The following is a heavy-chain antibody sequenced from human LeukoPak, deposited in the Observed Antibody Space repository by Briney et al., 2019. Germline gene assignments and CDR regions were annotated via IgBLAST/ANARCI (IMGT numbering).Heavy chain of an antibody. CDR1: GYTFTSYD. Sequence: GASVKVSCKASGYTFTSYDINWVRQATGQGLEWMGWMNPNSGNTGYAQKFQGRVTMTRNTSISTAYMELSSLRSEDTAVYYCARGGIVGALSSYYYYYGMDVWGQGTTVTVSS. J-gene: IGHJ6*02. D-gene: IGHD1-26*01. CDR3: ARGGIVGALSSYYYYYGMDV. CDR2: MNPNSGNT. V-gene: IGHV1-8*01.